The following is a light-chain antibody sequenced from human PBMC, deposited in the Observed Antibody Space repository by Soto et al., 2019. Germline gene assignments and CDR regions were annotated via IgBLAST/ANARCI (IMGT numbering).Light chain of an antibody. Sequence: DIQMTQSPSTLSASVGDRVTITCRASQSISSWLAWYQQNPGKAPKLLIYDASSLESGVPSRFSGRGSGTEFTLTISSLQPDDFATYYCQQYNSYSTFGQGTKLEIK. CDR1: QSISSW. CDR3: QQYNSYST. J-gene: IGKJ2*01. V-gene: IGKV1-5*01. CDR2: DAS.